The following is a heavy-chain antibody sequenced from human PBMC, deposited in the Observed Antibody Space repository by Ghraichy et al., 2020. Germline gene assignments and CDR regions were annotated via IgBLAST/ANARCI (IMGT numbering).Heavy chain of an antibody. CDR1: GYTFTNYD. CDR2: MNTNSGNA. D-gene: IGHD3-10*02. J-gene: IGHJ3*02. V-gene: IGHV1-8*01. Sequence: ASVKVSCKTSGYTFTNYDINWVRQATGQGLEWMGWMNTNSGNAVSAQKFQGRVTMTRNTSISTAYMELSSLRSQDTAVSEDTAVYYCVRAAKNAFDIWGQGTMVTVSS. CDR3: TAVYYCVRAAKNAFDI.